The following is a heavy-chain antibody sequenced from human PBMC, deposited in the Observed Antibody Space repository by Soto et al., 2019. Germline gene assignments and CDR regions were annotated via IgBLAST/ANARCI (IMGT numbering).Heavy chain of an antibody. CDR2: IYWDDDK. D-gene: IGHD3-22*01. CDR1: GFSLSTSGVG. Sequence: QITLKESGPPLVKPIQTLTLTCTFSGFSLSTSGVGVGWIRQPPGKALEWLALIYWDDDKRYSPSLKSRLTITKDTSKNQVVLTMTNMDPVDTATYYCARDSSGYYGFDYWGQGTLVTVSS. J-gene: IGHJ4*02. V-gene: IGHV2-5*02. CDR3: ARDSSGYYGFDY.